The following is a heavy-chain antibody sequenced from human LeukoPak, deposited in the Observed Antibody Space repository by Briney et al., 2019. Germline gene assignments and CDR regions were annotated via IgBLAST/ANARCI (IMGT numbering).Heavy chain of an antibody. CDR1: GGTFSSYA. V-gene: IGHV3-23*01. J-gene: IGHJ6*03. CDR3: AKRYDYDSSGYYYYYYYMDV. CDR2: ISGSGGST. Sequence: SCKASGGTFSSYAMSWVRQAPGKGLEWVSAISGSGGSTYYADSVKGRFTISRDNSKNTLYLQMNSLRAEDTAVYYCAKRYDYDSSGYYYYYYYMDVWGKGTTVTVSS. D-gene: IGHD3-22*01.